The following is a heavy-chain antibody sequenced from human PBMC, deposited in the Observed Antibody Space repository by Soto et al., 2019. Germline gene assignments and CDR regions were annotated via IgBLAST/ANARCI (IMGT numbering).Heavy chain of an antibody. CDR2: IYYSGGT. J-gene: IGHJ4*02. Sequence: QVQLQESGPGLVKPSQTLSLTCTVSGGSISSGGYYWSWIRQHPGKCLEWSGYIYYSGGTYYNPSLKSRVTISVDTSKNQFSLKLSSVTAADTAVYYCARSGYSYGPNPLLYWGQGTLVTVSS. V-gene: IGHV4-31*03. CDR3: ARSGYSYGPNPLLY. D-gene: IGHD5-18*01. CDR1: GGSISSGGYY.